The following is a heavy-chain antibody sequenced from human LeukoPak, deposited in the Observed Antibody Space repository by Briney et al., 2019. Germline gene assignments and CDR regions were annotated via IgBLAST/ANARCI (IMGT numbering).Heavy chain of an antibody. J-gene: IGHJ4*02. CDR2: ISHSGGT. Sequence: SETLSLTCAIYGASFSGYYWNWIRQPPGKGLEWIGEISHSGGTNYNPSLKSRVTISADTSKNQFSLKLSSVTAADTAVYYCARIVCSSTSCYFDYWGQGTLVTVSS. CDR1: GASFSGYY. CDR3: ARIVCSSTSCYFDY. V-gene: IGHV4-34*01. D-gene: IGHD2-2*01.